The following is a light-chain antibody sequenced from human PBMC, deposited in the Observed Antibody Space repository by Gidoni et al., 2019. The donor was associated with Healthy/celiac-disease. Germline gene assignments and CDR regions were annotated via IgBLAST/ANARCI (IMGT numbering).Light chain of an antibody. CDR1: ALPKQY. V-gene: IGLV3-25*03. CDR2: KDS. Sequence: SYELTLTPRVAVSPGQPARITCSGDALPKQYAYWYQQKPGQAPVLVIYKDSERPSGIPERFSGSSSGTTVTFTISGVQAEDEADYYCQSADSSGTWVFGGGTKLTVL. J-gene: IGLJ3*02. CDR3: QSADSSGTWV.